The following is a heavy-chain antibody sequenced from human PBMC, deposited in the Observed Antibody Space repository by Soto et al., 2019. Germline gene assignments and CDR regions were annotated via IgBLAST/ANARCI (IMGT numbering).Heavy chain of an antibody. CDR2: ISGSGGST. Sequence: GGSLRLSCAASGFTFSSYAMSWVRQAPGKGLEWVSAISGSGGSTYYADSFKGCFTFSRDNSKNTLYLQMNSLRAEDTAVYYCAKGDSKGYSSSWFGRPDYGMDVWGQGTTVTVSS. CDR3: AKGDSKGYSSSWFGRPDYGMDV. D-gene: IGHD6-13*01. CDR1: GFTFSSYA. J-gene: IGHJ6*02. V-gene: IGHV3-23*01.